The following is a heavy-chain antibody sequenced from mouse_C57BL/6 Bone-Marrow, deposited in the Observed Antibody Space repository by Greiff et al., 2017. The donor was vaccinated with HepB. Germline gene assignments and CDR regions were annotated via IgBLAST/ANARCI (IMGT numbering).Heavy chain of an antibody. J-gene: IGHJ1*03. CDR1: GYAFTNYL. CDR3: ARAVLRYFDV. D-gene: IGHD1-1*01. V-gene: IGHV1-54*01. Sequence: VQLQQSGAELVRPGTSVKVSCKASGYAFTNYLIEWVKQRPGQGLEWIGVINPGSGGTNYNEKFKGKAKLTADKSSSTAYMQLSSLTSEDSAVYFCARAVLRYFDVWGTGTTVTVSS. CDR2: INPGSGGT.